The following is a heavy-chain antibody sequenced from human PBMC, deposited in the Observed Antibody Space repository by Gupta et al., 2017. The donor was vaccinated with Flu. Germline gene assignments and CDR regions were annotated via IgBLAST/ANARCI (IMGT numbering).Heavy chain of an antibody. D-gene: IGHD4-17*01. Sequence: EVQLVESGGGLVQPGRSLRLSCAASGFTFDDYAMHWVRQAPGKGLEWVSGISWNSGSIGYADSVKGRFTISRDNANNSLYLQMNSLRAEETGLYYWAKGRGVTTCFTRYGMDVWGQGTTVTVSS. CDR1: GFTFDDYA. CDR3: AKGRGVTTCFTRYGMDV. J-gene: IGHJ6*02. CDR2: ISWNSGSI. V-gene: IGHV3-9*01.